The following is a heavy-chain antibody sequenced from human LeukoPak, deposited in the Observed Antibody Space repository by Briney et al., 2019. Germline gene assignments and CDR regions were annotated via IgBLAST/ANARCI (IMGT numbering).Heavy chain of an antibody. CDR2: INHGGGT. J-gene: IGHJ4*02. Sequence: PSETLSLTCAVYGGSFSGYYWTWIRQPPGKGLEWIGEINHGGGTNYNPSLKSRVTISVDTSKNQFSVKLSSVTAADTAVYYCARNEYSFDSWGQGTLVTVSS. CDR1: GGSFSGYY. CDR3: ARNEYSFDS. V-gene: IGHV4-34*01. D-gene: IGHD1-1*01.